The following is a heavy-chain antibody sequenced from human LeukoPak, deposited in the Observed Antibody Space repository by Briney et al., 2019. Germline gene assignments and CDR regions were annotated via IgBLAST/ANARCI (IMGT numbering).Heavy chain of an antibody. CDR2: IYYSGST. V-gene: IGHV4-59*01. CDR3: ARWSIAARRGAFDI. D-gene: IGHD6-6*01. J-gene: IGHJ3*02. Sequence: PSETLSLTCTVSGGSISSYYWSWIRQPPGKGLEWIGYIYYSGSTNYNPSLKSRVTISVDTSKNQFSLKLSSVTAADTAVYYCARWSIAARRGAFDIWGQGTMVTVSS. CDR1: GGSISSYY.